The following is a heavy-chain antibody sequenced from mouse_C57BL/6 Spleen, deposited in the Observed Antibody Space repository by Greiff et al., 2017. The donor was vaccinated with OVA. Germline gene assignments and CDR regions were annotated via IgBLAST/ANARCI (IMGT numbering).Heavy chain of an antibody. Sequence: VQLQQSGPELVKPGASVKISCKASGYTFTDYYMNWVKQSHGKSLEWIGDINPNNGGTSYNQKFKGKATLTVDKSSSTAYMELRSLTSEDSAVYYCARRDYSKPFDYWGQGTTLTVSS. CDR2: INPNNGGT. CDR1: GYTFTDYY. V-gene: IGHV1-26*01. J-gene: IGHJ2*01. D-gene: IGHD2-5*01. CDR3: ARRDYSKPFDY.